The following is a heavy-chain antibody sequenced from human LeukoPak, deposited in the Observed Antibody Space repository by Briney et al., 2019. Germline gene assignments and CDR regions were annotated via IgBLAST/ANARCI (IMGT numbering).Heavy chain of an antibody. CDR3: ARFQGAHY. V-gene: IGHV3-48*03. CDR2: ISNSGNTI. J-gene: IGHJ4*02. CDR1: GFTFSSYE. D-gene: IGHD4/OR15-4a*01. Sequence: GGSLRLSCAASGFTFSSYEMNWVRHAPGKGLEWVSYISNSGNTIFYADSVKGRFTISRDNGKNSLYLQMNSLRAEDTAVYYCARFQGAHYWGQGTLLTVSS.